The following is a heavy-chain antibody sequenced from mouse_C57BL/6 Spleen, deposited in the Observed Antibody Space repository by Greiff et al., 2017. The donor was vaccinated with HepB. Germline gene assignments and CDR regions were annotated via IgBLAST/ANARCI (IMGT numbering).Heavy chain of an antibody. CDR3: TEDYSNYDWYFDV. J-gene: IGHJ1*03. Sequence: EVKLQESGGGLVQPGGSMKLSCVASGFTFSNYWMNWVRQSPEKRLEWVAQIRLKSDNYATHYAESVKGRFTISRDDSKSSVYLQMNNLRAEDTGIYYCTEDYSNYDWYFDVWGTGTTVTVSS. V-gene: IGHV6-3*01. CDR1: GFTFSNYW. D-gene: IGHD2-5*01. CDR2: IRLKSDNYAT.